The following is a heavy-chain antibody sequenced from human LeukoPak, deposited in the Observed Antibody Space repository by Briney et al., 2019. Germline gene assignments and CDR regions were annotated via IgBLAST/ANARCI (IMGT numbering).Heavy chain of an antibody. J-gene: IGHJ4*02. CDR3: ATHTMIVVVLFDY. CDR1: GFTFSSYS. V-gene: IGHV3-23*01. D-gene: IGHD3-22*01. Sequence: PGGSLRLSWAAAGFTFSSYSMSCVRQAPRKVLEWVSSISGSGGSTYYADSVKGRFTICRANSKKTLYLQMNRMRAEDTAVYYCATHTMIVVVLFDYWGQGTLVTVSS. CDR2: ISGSGGST.